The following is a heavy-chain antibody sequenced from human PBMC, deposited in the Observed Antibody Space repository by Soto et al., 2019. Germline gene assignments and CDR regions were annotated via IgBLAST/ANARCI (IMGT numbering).Heavy chain of an antibody. Sequence: EVQLVESGGGLVKPGGSLRLSCAASGFTFSSYSMNWVRQAPGKGLEWVSSISSSSSYIYYADSVKGRFTISRDNAKNSLYLQMNSRRAEDTAVYYCASRYYDFWSGYYTYYYYYYMDVWGKGTTVTVSS. CDR3: ASRYYDFWSGYYTYYYYYYMDV. CDR1: GFTFSSYS. J-gene: IGHJ6*03. CDR2: ISSSSSYI. V-gene: IGHV3-21*01. D-gene: IGHD3-3*01.